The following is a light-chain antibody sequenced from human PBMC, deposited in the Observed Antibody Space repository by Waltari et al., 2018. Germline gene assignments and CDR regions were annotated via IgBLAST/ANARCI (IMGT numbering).Light chain of an antibody. CDR3: QVWDSSVV. J-gene: IGLJ2*01. V-gene: IGLV3-9*01. CDR2: RDS. Sequence: SSELTQPLSVSVALGQTAKITCGGSNIGSKNVHWYQQKPGQAPVLVIYRDSSRPSGIPERFSGSNAGNTAVLTISSAQAGDEADYDCQVWDSSVVFGGGTKLTVL. CDR1: NIGSKN.